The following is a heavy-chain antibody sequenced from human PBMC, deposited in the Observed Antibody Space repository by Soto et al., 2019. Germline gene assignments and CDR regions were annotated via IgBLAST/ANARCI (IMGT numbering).Heavy chain of an antibody. CDR3: TTVSYQVLVPSYYFDY. CDR1: GFTFSNGW. Sequence: EVQLLESGVGLVKPGGSLRLSCAASGFTFSNGWMSWVLQAPGEGLERVGRIKSKTDVGTTDYAAPVKGRFTISRADSKNMLYLQMKSLKTEDTAVYYCTTVSYQVLVPSYYFDYWGQGTLVTVSS. CDR2: IKSKTDVGTT. D-gene: IGHD6-13*01. J-gene: IGHJ4*02. V-gene: IGHV3-15*01.